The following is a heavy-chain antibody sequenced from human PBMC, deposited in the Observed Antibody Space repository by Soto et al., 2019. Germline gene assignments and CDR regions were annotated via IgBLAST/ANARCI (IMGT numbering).Heavy chain of an antibody. Sequence: SETLSLTCTVSGGSISSGGYYWSWIRQHPGKGLEWIGYIYYSGSTYCNPSLKSRVTISVDTSKNQFSLKLSSVTAADTAVYYCARELRFGEDYYGMDVWGQGTTVTVSS. CDR1: GGSISSGGYY. D-gene: IGHD3-10*01. J-gene: IGHJ6*02. V-gene: IGHV4-31*03. CDR2: IYYSGST. CDR3: ARELRFGEDYYGMDV.